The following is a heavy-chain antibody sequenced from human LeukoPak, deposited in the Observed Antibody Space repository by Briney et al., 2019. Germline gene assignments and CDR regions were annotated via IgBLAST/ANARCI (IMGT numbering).Heavy chain of an antibody. D-gene: IGHD3-22*01. CDR2: IIPILGIA. J-gene: IGHJ4*02. V-gene: IGHV1-69*02. Sequence: SVKVSCKASGGTFSSYTISWVRQAPGQGLEWMGRIIPILGIANYAQQFQGRVTITADKSTSTAYMELSSLRSEDTAVYYCARNYDSSGKGLDYWGQGTLVTVSS. CDR3: ARNYDSSGKGLDY. CDR1: GGTFSSYT.